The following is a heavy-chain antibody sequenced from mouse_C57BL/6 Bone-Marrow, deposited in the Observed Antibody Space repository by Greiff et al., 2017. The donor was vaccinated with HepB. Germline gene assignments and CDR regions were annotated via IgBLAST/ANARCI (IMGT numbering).Heavy chain of an antibody. CDR2: INPNNGGT. CDR3: ARSWYY. J-gene: IGHJ3*01. CDR1: GYTFTDYY. D-gene: IGHD1-1*02. Sequence: EVQLQQSGPELVKPGASVKISCKASGYTFTDYYMNWVKQSHGKSLEWIGDINPNNGGTSYNQKFKGKATLTVDKSSSTAYMELRSLTSEDSAVYYCARSWYYWGQGTLVTVSA. V-gene: IGHV1-26*01.